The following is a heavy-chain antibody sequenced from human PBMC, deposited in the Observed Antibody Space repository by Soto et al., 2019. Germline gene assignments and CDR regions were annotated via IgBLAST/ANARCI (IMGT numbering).Heavy chain of an antibody. D-gene: IGHD3-3*01. Sequence: GGSLRLSCAASGFTVSSNYMSWVRQAPGKGLEWVSVIYSGGSTYYADSVKGRFTISRDNSKNTLYLQMNSLRAEDTAVYYCARVEENYDFWSGYPGPYFDYWGQGTLVTVSS. CDR2: IYSGGST. J-gene: IGHJ4*02. CDR1: GFTVSSNY. V-gene: IGHV3-53*01. CDR3: ARVEENYDFWSGYPGPYFDY.